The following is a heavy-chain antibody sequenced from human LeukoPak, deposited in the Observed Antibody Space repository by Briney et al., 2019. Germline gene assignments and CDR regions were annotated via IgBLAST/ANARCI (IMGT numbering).Heavy chain of an antibody. CDR3: VNQISGWVY. J-gene: IGHJ4*02. Sequence: GGSLRLSCSASGFTFSSYDMTWVRQAPGKGLEYVSGSSANGGSTYYADSAKGRFIISRDNSKNTVYLQMSSLRPEDTAMYYCVNQISGWVYWGQGTLVTVSS. V-gene: IGHV3-64D*06. D-gene: IGHD6-19*01. CDR1: GFTFSSYD. CDR2: SSANGGST.